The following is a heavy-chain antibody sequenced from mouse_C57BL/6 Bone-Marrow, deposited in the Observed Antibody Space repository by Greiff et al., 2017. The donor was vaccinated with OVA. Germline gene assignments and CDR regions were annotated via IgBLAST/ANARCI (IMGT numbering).Heavy chain of an antibody. CDR1: GYAFSSYW. J-gene: IGHJ4*01. CDR3: ARRGNHYYAMDY. CDR2: IYPGDGDT. D-gene: IGHD2-1*01. Sequence: QVHVKQSGAELVKPGASVKISCKASGYAFSSYWMNWVKQRPGKGLEWIGQIYPGDGDTNYNGKFKGKATLTADKSSSTAYMQLSSLTSEDSAVYFCARRGNHYYAMDYWGQGTSVTVSS. V-gene: IGHV1-80*01.